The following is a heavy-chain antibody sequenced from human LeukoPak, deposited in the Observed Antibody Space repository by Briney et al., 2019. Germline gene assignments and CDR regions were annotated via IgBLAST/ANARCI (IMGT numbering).Heavy chain of an antibody. Sequence: GGSLRLSCAASGFTFSSYWMSWVRQAPGKGLEWVANIRQDGSEKYYVDSVKRRFTISRDNAKNSLYLQMDSLRADDTAVYYCARGPDYFDSSGSFPFFFDSWGQGTLVTVSS. J-gene: IGHJ4*02. CDR3: ARGPDYFDSSGSFPFFFDS. CDR1: GFTFSSYW. D-gene: IGHD3-22*01. V-gene: IGHV3-7*01. CDR2: IRQDGSEK.